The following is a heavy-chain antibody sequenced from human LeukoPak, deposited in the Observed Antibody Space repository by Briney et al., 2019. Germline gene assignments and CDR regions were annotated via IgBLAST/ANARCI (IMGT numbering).Heavy chain of an antibody. CDR2: ISSSSSSYI. Sequence: GGSLRLSCAASGFTFSSYSMNWVRQAPGKGLEWVSSISSSSSSYIYYADSVKGRFTISRDNAKNSLYLQMNSLRAEDTAVYYCASTAMARSYDYYMDVWGKGTTVTVSS. CDR1: GFTFSSYS. J-gene: IGHJ6*03. CDR3: ASTAMARSYDYYMDV. D-gene: IGHD5-18*01. V-gene: IGHV3-21*01.